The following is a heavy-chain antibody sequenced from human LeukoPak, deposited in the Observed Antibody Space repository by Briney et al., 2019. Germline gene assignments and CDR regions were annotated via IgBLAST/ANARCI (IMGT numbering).Heavy chain of an antibody. V-gene: IGHV4-34*01. Sequence: SETLSHTCAVYGGSFSGYYWSWIRQPPGKGLEWIGEINHSGSTNYNPSLKSRVTISVDTSKNQFSLKLSSVTAADTAVYYCARHIPSIVGATLDYWGQGTLVTVSS. CDR3: ARHIPSIVGATLDY. CDR1: GGSFSGYY. D-gene: IGHD1-26*01. CDR2: INHSGST. J-gene: IGHJ4*02.